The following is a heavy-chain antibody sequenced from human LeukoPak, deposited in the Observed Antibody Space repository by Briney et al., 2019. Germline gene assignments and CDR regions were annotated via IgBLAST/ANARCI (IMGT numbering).Heavy chain of an antibody. J-gene: IGHJ5*02. CDR1: GYTFTSYG. Sequence: ASVKVSCKASGYTFTSYGISWVRQAPGQGLEWMGWISAYNGNTNYAQKLQGRVTMTTDTSTSTAYMEPRSLRSDGTAVYYCARDFPYDSSGYYHNWFDPWGQGTLVTVSS. V-gene: IGHV1-18*01. D-gene: IGHD3-22*01. CDR3: ARDFPYDSSGYYHNWFDP. CDR2: ISAYNGNT.